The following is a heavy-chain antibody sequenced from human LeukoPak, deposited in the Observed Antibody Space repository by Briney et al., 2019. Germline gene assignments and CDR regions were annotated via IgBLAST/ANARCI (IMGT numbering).Heavy chain of an antibody. D-gene: IGHD1-26*01. CDR1: GFTFSSYA. J-gene: IGHJ4*02. CDR2: ISSSGGST. V-gene: IGHV3-23*01. Sequence: GGSLGLSCAASGFTFSSYAMSWVRQAPGKGLEWVSAISSSGGSTYYADSVKGRFTISRDNSKNTLYMQMNSLRAEDTAVFYCAKDRVGTTKATSFDSWGQGTLVTVSS. CDR3: AKDRVGTTKATSFDS.